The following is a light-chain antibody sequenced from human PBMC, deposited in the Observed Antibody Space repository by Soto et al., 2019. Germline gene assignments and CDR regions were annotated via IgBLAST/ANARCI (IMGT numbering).Light chain of an antibody. CDR1: SSNIGSNT. CDR2: NNN. CDR3: AAWDDSLNGLV. V-gene: IGLV1-44*01. Sequence: QPVLTQPPSASGTPGQRVTISCSGSSSNIGSNTVNWYQQLPGTAPKLLIYNNNQRPSGVPDRFSVSKSGTSASLAISGLQSEDEADYYCAAWDDSLNGLVFGTGTKLTVL. J-gene: IGLJ1*01.